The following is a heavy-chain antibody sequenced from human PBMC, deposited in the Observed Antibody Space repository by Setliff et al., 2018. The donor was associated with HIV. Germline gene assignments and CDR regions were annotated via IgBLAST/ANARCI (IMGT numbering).Heavy chain of an antibody. CDR2: IIADNGDT. Sequence: GASVKVSCKASGYTFTNFAIHWVRQAPGQRLEWMGWIIADNGDTKYSQKFEGRVTITRDTSASTAYMELSSLRSEDTAVYYCALKGAYDILTGFPNWGQGTLVTVSS. CDR3: ALKGAYDILTGFPN. D-gene: IGHD3-9*01. J-gene: IGHJ4*02. CDR1: GYTFTNFA. V-gene: IGHV1-3*01.